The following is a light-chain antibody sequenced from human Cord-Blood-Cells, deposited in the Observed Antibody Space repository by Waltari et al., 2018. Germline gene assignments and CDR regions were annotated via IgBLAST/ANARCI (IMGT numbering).Light chain of an antibody. CDR2: KAS. Sequence: DIQMTQSPSTLSASVGDRVTLTCRASQSVKNNLAWYQQKPGKAPQVLIHKASRLETGVPSRFSGCVFGTDFTLTISSLQPYDFSTYYCQEYDSLPVTFGGGTKVEIK. CDR3: QEYDSLPVT. CDR1: QSVKNN. V-gene: IGKV1-5*03. J-gene: IGKJ4*01.